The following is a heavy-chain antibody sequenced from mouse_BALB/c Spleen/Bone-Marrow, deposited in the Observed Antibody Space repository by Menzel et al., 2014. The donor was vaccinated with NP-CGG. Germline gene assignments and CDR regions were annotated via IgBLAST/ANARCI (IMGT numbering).Heavy chain of an antibody. D-gene: IGHD1-1*02. CDR3: GRYGYDAMDF. CDR2: IHPYNGDT. Sequence: EVQLQQSGPEPVKPGASVKLSCRASGFSFTDYFINWVKQSHGKSLEWIGRIHPYNGDTFYNQKFKVKATLTVDKSSNTARMELLSLTSEDSAVYYCGRYGYDAMDFWGQGTSVTVSS. J-gene: IGHJ4*01. V-gene: IGHV1-37*01. CDR1: GFSFTDYF.